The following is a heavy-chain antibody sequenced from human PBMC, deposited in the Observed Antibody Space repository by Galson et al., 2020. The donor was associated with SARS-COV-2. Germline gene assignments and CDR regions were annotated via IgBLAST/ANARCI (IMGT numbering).Heavy chain of an antibody. CDR3: VRDGVAVNTFSHYYDMDV. D-gene: IGHD2-2*02. J-gene: IGHJ6*03. Sequence: GGSLRLSCAASGFPFSSFGMYWVSQAPGKGLEWVSSIRYDGVNRNYADSVKGRFTISRDNSKNALYLQMNSLRTADTAVYYCVRDGVAVNTFSHYYDMDVWGNGTTVSVSS. CDR1: GFPFSSFG. CDR2: IRYDGVNR. V-gene: IGHV3-30*02.